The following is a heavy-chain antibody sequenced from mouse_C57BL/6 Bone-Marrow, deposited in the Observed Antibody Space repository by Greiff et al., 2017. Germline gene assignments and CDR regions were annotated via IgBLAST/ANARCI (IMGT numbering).Heavy chain of an antibody. CDR1: GYAFTNYL. CDR3: ARCRLKLEGDY. CDR2: INPGSGGT. Sequence: VQLQQSGAELVRPGTSVKVSCKASGYAFTNYLIEWVKQRPGQGLEWIGVINPGSGGTNYNGKFKGKATLTADKSSSTAYMQLRILTSEDSAVYFCARCRLKLEGDYWGQGTSVTVSS. D-gene: IGHD3-2*02. V-gene: IGHV1-54*01. J-gene: IGHJ4*01.